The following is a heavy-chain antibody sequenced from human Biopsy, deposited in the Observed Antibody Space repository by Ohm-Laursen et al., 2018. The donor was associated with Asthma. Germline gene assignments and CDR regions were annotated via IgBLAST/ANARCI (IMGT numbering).Heavy chain of an antibody. J-gene: IGHJ5*02. V-gene: IGHV4-59*01. D-gene: IGHD2-15*01. CDR3: ARLADCSGGACYSYGWFDP. CDR2: VYYSGST. CDR1: GGSINNFY. Sequence: TLSLTCTVSGGSINNFYWSWIRQPPGKGLESIGHVYYSGSTNYNPSLKSRVTISLDTSKSQFSLRLTSVTPADTAVYYCARLADCSGGACYSYGWFDPWGQGTLVTVSS.